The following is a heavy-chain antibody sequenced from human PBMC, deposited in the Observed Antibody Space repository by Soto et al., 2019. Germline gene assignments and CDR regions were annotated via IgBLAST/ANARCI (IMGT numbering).Heavy chain of an antibody. J-gene: IGHJ6*02. CDR1: GFTFSNYA. V-gene: IGHV3-30-3*01. CDR2: MSYDGSNK. Sequence: GGSLRLSCAASGFTFSNYALHWVRQAPDKGLEWVAVMSYDGSNKYFADSVKGRFSFSRDNLKNRIYLQMNSLRADDTAVYYCASFVDLRHYLYYGMDVWGQGTTVTVS. CDR3: ASFVDLRHYLYYGMDV.